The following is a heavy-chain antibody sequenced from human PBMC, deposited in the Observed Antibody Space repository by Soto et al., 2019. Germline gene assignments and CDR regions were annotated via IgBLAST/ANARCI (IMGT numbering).Heavy chain of an antibody. CDR1: GYVITNGYH. CDR2: ISHSGDT. CDR3: TRIYCTTTSCFINGMDV. J-gene: IGHJ6*02. Sequence: SETLSPTCSVSGYVITNGYHWGCIRQPPGKELEWIGTISHSGDTYYNPSLKSRVTISIDTAKNHLSLILSSVTAADTATYYCTRIYCTTTSCFINGMDVWGQGTTVTVSS. D-gene: IGHD2-2*01. V-gene: IGHV4-38-2*01.